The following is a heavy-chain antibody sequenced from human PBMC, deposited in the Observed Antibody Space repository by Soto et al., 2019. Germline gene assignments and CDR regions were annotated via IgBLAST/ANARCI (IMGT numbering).Heavy chain of an antibody. D-gene: IGHD3-3*01. J-gene: IGHJ5*02. CDR1: GFSFVDFA. Sequence: QLVESGGGLVQPGGSLRLSCVASGFSFVDFAMHWVRQAPGKGLEWISGITWNSVSTDYANSVKGRFTVSRDNVKTSLYLQMSSLTTEDTALYFCAKERVRFLDAWGQGTLVTVSS. CDR3: AKERVRFLDA. V-gene: IGHV3-9*01. CDR2: ITWNSVST.